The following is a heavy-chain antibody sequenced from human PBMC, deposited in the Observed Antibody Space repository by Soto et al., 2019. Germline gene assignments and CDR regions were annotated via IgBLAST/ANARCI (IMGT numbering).Heavy chain of an antibody. CDR3: ARDRSINRYGMDV. CDR2: LYYSGST. D-gene: IGHD2-2*01. CDR1: GGSIGTRNYY. V-gene: IGHV4-39*07. J-gene: IGHJ6*02. Sequence: SETLSLTCNVSGGSIGTRNYYWAWIRQPPGKGLEWIGSLYYSGSTYYNPSLKSRVTISVDTSKNQFSLKLSSVTAADTAVYYCARDRSINRYGMDVWGQGTTVTVSS.